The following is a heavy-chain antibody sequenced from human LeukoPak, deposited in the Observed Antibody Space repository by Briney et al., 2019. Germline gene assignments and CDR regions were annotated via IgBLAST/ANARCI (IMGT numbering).Heavy chain of an antibody. Sequence: GGSLRLSCVASGFSFSDYAMHWVRQAPGKGLEYVSAISSNGGSTYYANSVKGRFTISRDNSKNTVYLQMGSLRAEDMALYYCARSIATITAIWGQGTMATVSS. CDR2: ISSNGGST. V-gene: IGHV3-64*01. CDR3: ARSIATITAI. CDR1: GFSFSDYA. J-gene: IGHJ3*02. D-gene: IGHD5-12*01.